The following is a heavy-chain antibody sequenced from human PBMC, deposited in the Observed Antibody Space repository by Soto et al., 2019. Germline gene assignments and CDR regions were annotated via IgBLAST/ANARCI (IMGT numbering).Heavy chain of an antibody. J-gene: IGHJ4*02. CDR1: GFSFTTTRMG. Sequence: QITLKEAGPTLVKPTETLTLTCTFSGFSFTTTRMGVGWTRQPPGKALEWLAIIYWDGESRYNPLLRRRLTLTEDTAKNQVVLTMTNMDPKHTATYSCAHRDSTGTTTYFDSWGQGIPVTVAS. V-gene: IGHV2-5*02. CDR2: IYWDGES. D-gene: IGHD1-1*01. CDR3: AHRDSTGTTTYFDS.